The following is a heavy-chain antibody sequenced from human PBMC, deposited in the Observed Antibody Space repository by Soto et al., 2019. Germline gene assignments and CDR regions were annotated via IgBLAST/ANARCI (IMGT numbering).Heavy chain of an antibody. CDR3: ARDDDYPDNGVAY. D-gene: IGHD4-17*01. Sequence: QVQLVESGGGVVQPGTSLRLSCAASGFTFSRHGMHWVRQTPGKGLEWLAVILNDASGHWYADSVKGRFTISRDNFENTLYLQMNGLRLEDTAMYYCARDDDYPDNGVAYWGQGTLVTVSS. J-gene: IGHJ4*02. CDR1: GFTFSRHG. V-gene: IGHV3-33*01. CDR2: ILNDASGH.